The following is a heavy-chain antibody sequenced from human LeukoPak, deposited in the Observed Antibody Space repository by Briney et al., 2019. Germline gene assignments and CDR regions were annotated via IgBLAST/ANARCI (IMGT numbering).Heavy chain of an antibody. V-gene: IGHV4-31*03. CDR1: GGSISSEGYY. Sequence: SETLSLTCTDSGGSISSEGYYWSWIRQHPGKGLEWIGYIYYSGSTYYNPSLKSRVTISADTSKNQFSLKLSSVTAADTAVYYCARDPHSGYGTDYWGQGTLVTASS. D-gene: IGHD5-12*01. CDR2: IYYSGST. CDR3: ARDPHSGYGTDY. J-gene: IGHJ4*02.